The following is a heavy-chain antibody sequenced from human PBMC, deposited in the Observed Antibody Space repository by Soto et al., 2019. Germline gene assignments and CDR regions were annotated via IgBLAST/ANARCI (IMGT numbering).Heavy chain of an antibody. CDR2: IHYSRST. Sequence: QVQLQESGPGLVKPSQTLSLTCTVSGGSISSGGYYWSWIRQHPGKGLEWIGYIHYSRSTYYNPSLMSRVTISVDTSKNQFSLKLSSVTAADTAVYYCTRGPGTMAKIDYWGQGTLVTVSS. D-gene: IGHD3-10*01. J-gene: IGHJ4*02. V-gene: IGHV4-31*03. CDR1: GGSISSGGYY. CDR3: TRGPGTMAKIDY.